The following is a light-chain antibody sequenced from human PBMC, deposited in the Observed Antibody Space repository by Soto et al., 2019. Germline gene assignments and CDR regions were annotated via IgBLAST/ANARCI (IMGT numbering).Light chain of an antibody. CDR1: QSISSW. CDR2: DAS. V-gene: IGKV1-5*01. Sequence: GDRVTLTCRASQSISSWLAWYQQKPGKAPKLLIYDASSLESGVQSRFSGSGSGTEFTLTIRSLQPDDFATYYCQQYNSYWTFGQGTKVDI. CDR3: QQYNSYWT. J-gene: IGKJ1*01.